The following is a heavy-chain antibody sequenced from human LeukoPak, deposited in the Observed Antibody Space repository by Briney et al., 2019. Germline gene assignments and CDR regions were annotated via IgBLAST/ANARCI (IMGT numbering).Heavy chain of an antibody. CDR2: MTHDGSDK. V-gene: IGHV3-7*01. J-gene: IGHJ4*02. D-gene: IGHD2-15*01. Sequence: GGSLRLSCAASGFHVNYWMSWVRQAPGKGLEWVATMTHDGSDKYYLDSVNGRFTISRDSAKNSIYLQMNSLRAEDTAVYYCARDLKDLYYFDYWGQGTLVTVSS. CDR3: ARDLKDLYYFDY. CDR1: GFHVNYW.